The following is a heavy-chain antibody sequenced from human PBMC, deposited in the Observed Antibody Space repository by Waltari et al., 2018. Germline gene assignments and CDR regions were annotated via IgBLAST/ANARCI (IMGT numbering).Heavy chain of an antibody. CDR2: IRFDGTSK. CDR3: ARGPYCSGGSCYSSTFDY. V-gene: IGHV3-30*02. J-gene: IGHJ4*02. CDR1: GFTFITYD. D-gene: IGHD2-15*01. Sequence: QVQLVDSGGGVVQPGGSLRLSCAASGFTFITYDMHWVRQAPGKGPEWVAFIRFDGTSKYYADSVKGRFTISRDNSKNTLYLQMNSLRPEDTAVYYCARGPYCSGGSCYSSTFDYWGQGTLVTVSS.